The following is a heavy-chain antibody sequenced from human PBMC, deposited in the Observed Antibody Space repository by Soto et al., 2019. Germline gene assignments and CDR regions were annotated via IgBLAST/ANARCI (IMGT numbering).Heavy chain of an antibody. Sequence: ASVKVSCKASGYTFTSYYMHWVRQAPGQGLEWMGIINPSGGSTSYAQKFQGRVTMTRDTSTSTVYMELSSLRSEDTAVYYCARGLAAAGPIDYHYYYMDVWGKGTTVTVSS. D-gene: IGHD6-13*01. CDR1: GYTFTSYY. CDR2: INPSGGST. V-gene: IGHV1-46*03. J-gene: IGHJ6*03. CDR3: ARGLAAAGPIDYHYYYMDV.